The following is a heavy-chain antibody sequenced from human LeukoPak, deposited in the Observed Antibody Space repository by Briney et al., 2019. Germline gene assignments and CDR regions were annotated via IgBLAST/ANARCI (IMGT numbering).Heavy chain of an antibody. Sequence: SETLSLTCTVSGGSISSSYWSWIRQPPGKGLEWIGYIYYSGNTNSNPSLKSRVTISVDTSKKQFSLKLSSVTAADTAVYYCAEANDSSGYYFEYWGQGTLVTVSS. CDR3: AEANDSSGYYFEY. D-gene: IGHD3-22*01. CDR1: GGSISSSY. CDR2: IYYSGNT. V-gene: IGHV4-59*01. J-gene: IGHJ4*02.